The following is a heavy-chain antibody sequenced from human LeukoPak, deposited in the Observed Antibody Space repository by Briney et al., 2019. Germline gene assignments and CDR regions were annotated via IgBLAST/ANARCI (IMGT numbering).Heavy chain of an antibody. CDR1: GFTFSSYW. D-gene: IGHD3-22*01. J-gene: IGHJ5*02. CDR2: IKQDGSEK. Sequence: GGSLRLSCAASGFTFSSYWMSWVRQAPGKGLEWVANIKQDGSEKYYVDSVKGRFTISRDNAKNSLYLQMDSLRAEDTAVYYCARDRYEYDSSTYFGCYAWGLGTLVTVSS. CDR3: ARDRYEYDSSTYFGCYA. V-gene: IGHV3-7*01.